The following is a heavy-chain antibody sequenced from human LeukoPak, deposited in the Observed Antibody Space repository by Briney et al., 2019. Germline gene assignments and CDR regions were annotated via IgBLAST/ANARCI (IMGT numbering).Heavy chain of an antibody. D-gene: IGHD4-23*01. CDR1: GFTFSSYE. CDR2: IYSGGTT. J-gene: IGHJ4*02. Sequence: PGGSLRLSCAASGFTFSSYEMNWVRQAPGKGLEWVSVIYSGGTTYYADYVKGRFTVSRDKSKNTLYLQMNSLRVDDTALYYCAKDGSRWPFEYWGQGTLVTVSS. CDR3: AKDGSRWPFEY. V-gene: IGHV3-53*01.